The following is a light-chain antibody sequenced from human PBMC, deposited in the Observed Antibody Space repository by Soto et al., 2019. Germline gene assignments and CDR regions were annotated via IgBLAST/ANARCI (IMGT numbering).Light chain of an antibody. CDR1: SSNIGSNT. CDR3: AAWDDSLNAYV. Sequence: QSFLTQPPSASGTAGQRVTISCSGSSSNIGSNTVNWYQQVPGTAPRFLIYSDNQRPSGVPDRVSGSKSGTSASLAISGLQSEDEADYYCAAWDDSLNAYVFGTGTKVTV. CDR2: SDN. J-gene: IGLJ1*01. V-gene: IGLV1-44*01.